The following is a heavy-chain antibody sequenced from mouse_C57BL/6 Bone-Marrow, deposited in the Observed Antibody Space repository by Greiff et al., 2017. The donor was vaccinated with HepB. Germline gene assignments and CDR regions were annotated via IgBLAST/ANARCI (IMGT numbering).Heavy chain of an antibody. J-gene: IGHJ1*03. Sequence: VQLKESGAELVRPGASVTLSCKASGYTFTDYEMHWVKQTPVHGLEWIGAIDPETGGTAYNQKFKGKAILTADKSSSTAYMELRSLTSEDSAVYYCTRITTVVRRYFDVWGTGTTVTVSS. CDR2: IDPETGGT. CDR3: TRITTVVRRYFDV. V-gene: IGHV1-15*01. D-gene: IGHD1-1*01. CDR1: GYTFTDYE.